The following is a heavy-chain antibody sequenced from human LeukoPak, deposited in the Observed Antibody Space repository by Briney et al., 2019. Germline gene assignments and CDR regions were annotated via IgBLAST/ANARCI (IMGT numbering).Heavy chain of an antibody. Sequence: SVTVSCKASGGTFSSYAISWVRQTPGQGLEWMGGIIPIFGTANYAQKFQGRVTITADESTSTAYMELSSLRSEDTAVYYCATRPGVWGSYRYSPSLNFDYWGQGTLVTVSS. D-gene: IGHD3-16*02. J-gene: IGHJ4*02. V-gene: IGHV1-69*13. CDR1: GGTFSSYA. CDR2: IIPIFGTA. CDR3: ATRPGVWGSYRYSPSLNFDY.